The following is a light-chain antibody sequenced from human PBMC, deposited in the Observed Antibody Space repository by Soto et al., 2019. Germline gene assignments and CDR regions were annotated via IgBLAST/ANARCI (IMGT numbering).Light chain of an antibody. CDR3: QPYGSSPPIT. CDR2: GAS. J-gene: IGKJ5*01. Sequence: EIVLTQSPGTLSLSPGERATLSCRASRSVSSSYLAWYQQKPGQAPRLLIYGASSRATGIPDRFSGSGSGTDFTLTISRPEPEDFAVYYCQPYGSSPPITFGQGTRLEIK. CDR1: RSVSSSY. V-gene: IGKV3-20*01.